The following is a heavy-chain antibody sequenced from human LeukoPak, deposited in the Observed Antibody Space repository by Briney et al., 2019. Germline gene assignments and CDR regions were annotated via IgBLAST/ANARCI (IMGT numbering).Heavy chain of an antibody. Sequence: GESLKISCKGSGYSFTTYWIGWVRPLPGKGLEWMGIIYPGDSDTRYSPSFQGQVTISADKSISTAYLQWNSLKASDTAIYYCARYGRGVGASRDWFDPWGQGTLATVSS. J-gene: IGHJ5*02. CDR3: ARYGRGVGASRDWFDP. D-gene: IGHD3-10*02. CDR2: IYPGDSDT. CDR1: GYSFTTYW. V-gene: IGHV5-51*01.